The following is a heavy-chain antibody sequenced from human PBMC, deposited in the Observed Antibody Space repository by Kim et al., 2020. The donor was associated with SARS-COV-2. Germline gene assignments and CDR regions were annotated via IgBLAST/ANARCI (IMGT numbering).Heavy chain of an antibody. CDR1: GGSFSGYY. CDR3: ARGGEVVRDFYFDY. Sequence: SETLSLTCAVYGGSFSGYYWSWIRQPPGKGLEWIGEINHSGSTNYNPSLKSRVTISVDTSKNQFSLKLSSVTASDTAVYYCARGGEVVRDFYFDYWGQGTLVTVSS. CDR2: INHSGST. V-gene: IGHV4-34*01. D-gene: IGHD2-15*01. J-gene: IGHJ4*02.